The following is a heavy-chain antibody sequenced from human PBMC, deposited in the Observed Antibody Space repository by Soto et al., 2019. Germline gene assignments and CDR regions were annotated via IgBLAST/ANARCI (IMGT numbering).Heavy chain of an antibody. J-gene: IGHJ6*02. D-gene: IGHD5-18*01. CDR2: ISGSGGST. CDR3: AKVVTKAYYYYGMDV. CDR1: GFTFSSYA. Sequence: GGSLRLSCAASGFTFSSYAMSWVRQAPGKGLEWVSAISGSGGSTYYADSVKGRFTISRDNSKNTLYLQMNSLRAEDTAVYYCAKVVTKAYYYYGMDVWGQGTTVTVSS. V-gene: IGHV3-23*01.